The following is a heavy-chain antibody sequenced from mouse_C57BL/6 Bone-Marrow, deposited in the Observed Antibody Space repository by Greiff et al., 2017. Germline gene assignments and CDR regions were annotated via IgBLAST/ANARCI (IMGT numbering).Heavy chain of an antibody. Sequence: QVQLQQSGPGILQSSQTLSLTCSFSGFSLSTSGMGVSWIRQPSGKGLEWLAHIFWDDDKRYNPSLKSRLTISKDTSRNQVFLKITSVDTADTATYYCARAGRGSYWYFDVWGTGTTVTVSS. J-gene: IGHJ1*03. D-gene: IGHD3-3*01. V-gene: IGHV8-12*01. CDR1: GFSLSTSGMG. CDR2: IFWDDDK. CDR3: ARAGRGSYWYFDV.